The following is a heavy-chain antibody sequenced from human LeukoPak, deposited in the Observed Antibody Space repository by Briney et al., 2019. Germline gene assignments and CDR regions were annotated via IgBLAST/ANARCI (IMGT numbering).Heavy chain of an antibody. CDR3: AKAPVSGSRSPFDY. Sequence: GGSLRLSCAASGFTFSSYGMHWVRQAPGKGLDWVAVIAYDGSNKYYADSVKGRFTISRDNSKNTLYLQMDSLRVEDTAVYYCAKAPVSGSRSPFDYWGQGTLVTVSS. V-gene: IGHV3-30*18. CDR2: IAYDGSNK. D-gene: IGHD1-26*01. CDR1: GFTFSSYG. J-gene: IGHJ4*02.